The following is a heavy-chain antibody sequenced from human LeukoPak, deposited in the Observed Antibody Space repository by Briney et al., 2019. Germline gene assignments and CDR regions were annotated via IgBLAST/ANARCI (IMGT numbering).Heavy chain of an antibody. J-gene: IGHJ6*02. CDR2: ISSSSSTI. D-gene: IGHD1-26*01. CDR1: GFTFSSYS. CDR3: ARDTRGELGDMDV. V-gene: IGHV3-48*04. Sequence: GGSLRLSCAASGFTFSSYSMNWVRQAPGKGLEWVSYISSSSSTIYYADSVKGRFTISRDNAKNSLYLQMNSLRAEDTAVYYCARDTRGELGDMDVWGQGTTVTVSS.